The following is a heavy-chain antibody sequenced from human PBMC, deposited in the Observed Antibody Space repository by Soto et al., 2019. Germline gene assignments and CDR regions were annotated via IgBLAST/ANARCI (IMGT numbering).Heavy chain of an antibody. CDR2: IYSSENT. J-gene: IGHJ4*02. Sequence: SETLSLTCTVSGGSVSSSSYSWGWIRQSPGKGLEWIGTIYSSENTYYNPSLMSRVTISVDTSKNQFSLKLTSVTAADTAVYYCARDKITGLFDYWGQGTLVTVSS. V-gene: IGHV4-39*02. CDR1: GGSVSSSSYS. CDR3: ARDKITGLFDY. D-gene: IGHD2-8*02.